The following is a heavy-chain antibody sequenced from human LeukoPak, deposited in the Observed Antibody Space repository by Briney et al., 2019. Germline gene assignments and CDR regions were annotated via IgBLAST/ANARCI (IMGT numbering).Heavy chain of an antibody. V-gene: IGHV4-38-2*02. J-gene: IGHJ6*03. D-gene: IGHD4-17*01. CDR1: GYSISSGYY. CDR2: IYDSGTT. CDR3: ARALRNFNYYYYMDV. Sequence: SETLSLTCTVSGYSISSGYYWGWIRQPPGKGLEWIGSIYDSGTTYYNPSLKSRVTISVDTSKNQFSLKLSSVTAADTAVYYCARALRNFNYYYYMDVWGKGTTVTVSS.